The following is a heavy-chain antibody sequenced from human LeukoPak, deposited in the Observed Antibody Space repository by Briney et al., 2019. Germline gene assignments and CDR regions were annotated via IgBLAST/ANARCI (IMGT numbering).Heavy chain of an antibody. V-gene: IGHV4-59*01. J-gene: IGHJ4*02. CDR2: IYYSGTT. CDR1: GGSTSSYY. D-gene: IGHD6-13*01. CDR3: ARGVYIAAAQYGY. Sequence: TSETLSLTCTVSGGSTSSYYWSWIRQPPGKGLEWIGYIYYSGTTNYNPSLKSRVTISVDTSKNQFSLKLSSVTAADTAVYYCARGVYIAAAQYGYWGQGTLVTVSS.